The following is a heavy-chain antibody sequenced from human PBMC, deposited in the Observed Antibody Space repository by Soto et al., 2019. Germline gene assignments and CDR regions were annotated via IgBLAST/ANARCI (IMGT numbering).Heavy chain of an antibody. CDR1: GFTFSNYG. CDR3: AKDLGSSGWPYYYYGMDV. J-gene: IGHJ6*02. D-gene: IGHD6-19*01. V-gene: IGHV3-30*18. CDR2: ISYDGSNK. Sequence: GGSLRLSCAASGFTFSNYGMHWVRQAPGKGLEWVAVISYDGSNKYYADSVKGRFTISRDNSKNTLYLQMNSLRAEDTAVYYCAKDLGSSGWPYYYYGMDVWGQGTTVTVSS.